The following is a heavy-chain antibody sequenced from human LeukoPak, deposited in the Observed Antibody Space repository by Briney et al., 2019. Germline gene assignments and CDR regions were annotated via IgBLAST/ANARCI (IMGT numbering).Heavy chain of an antibody. CDR1: GYTFTSYY. V-gene: IGHV1-46*01. D-gene: IGHD1-7*01. CDR2: INPSGGST. J-gene: IGHJ4*02. Sequence: ASVKVSCKASGYTFTSYYMHWVRQAPGQGLEWMGIINPSGGSTSYAQKFQDRVTMTRDTSTSTVYMGLSSLRSEDTAVYYCARDGTSTDDYWGQGTLVTVSS. CDR3: ARDGTSTDDY.